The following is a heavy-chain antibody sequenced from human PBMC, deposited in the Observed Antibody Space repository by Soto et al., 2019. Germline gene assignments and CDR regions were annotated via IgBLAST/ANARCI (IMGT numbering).Heavy chain of an antibody. CDR3: ARERPDGTRLDP. Sequence: QVQLQESGPGLVKPSQTLSLTCTVSGGSISSGDYYWSWIRQPPGKGLEWIGYIYYSGNTYYSPSLKSRVTISVDPSKHQFSLKLSSVTAADTAVYYCARERPDGTRLDPWGQGTLVTVSS. V-gene: IGHV4-30-4*01. J-gene: IGHJ5*02. CDR2: IYYSGNT. CDR1: GGSISSGDYY. D-gene: IGHD2-2*01.